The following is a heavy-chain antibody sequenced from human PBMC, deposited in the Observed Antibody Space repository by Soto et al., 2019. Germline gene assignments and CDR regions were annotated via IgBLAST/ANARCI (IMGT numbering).Heavy chain of an antibody. CDR1: GGSIRSYY. CDR3: ARETRYCSTTSCYHWFDP. CDR2: IYYSGST. Sequence: PSETPSLTCTVSGGSIRSYYWSWIRQPPGKGLEWIGYIYYSGSTNYNPSLKSRVTISVDTSNNQISLKLNSVTAADTAIYYCARETRYCSTTSCYHWFDPWGQGTLVTVSS. J-gene: IGHJ5*02. V-gene: IGHV4-59*01. D-gene: IGHD2-2*01.